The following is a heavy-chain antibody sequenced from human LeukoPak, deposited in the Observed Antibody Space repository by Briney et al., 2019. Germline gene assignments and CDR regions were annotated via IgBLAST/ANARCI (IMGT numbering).Heavy chain of an antibody. V-gene: IGHV3-66*01. Sequence: GGSLKLSCAASGFTVSSHYMSWVRQAPGRGLEWVSIIYSGGTTYYADSVKGRFTISRDNSKNTLYFQMNNLRAEDTAVYYFARGSNFDWLPSYYYYGMDLWGQGTRVTVSS. CDR1: GFTVSSHY. CDR3: ARGSNFDWLPSYYYYGMDL. CDR2: IYSGGTT. D-gene: IGHD3-9*01. J-gene: IGHJ6*02.